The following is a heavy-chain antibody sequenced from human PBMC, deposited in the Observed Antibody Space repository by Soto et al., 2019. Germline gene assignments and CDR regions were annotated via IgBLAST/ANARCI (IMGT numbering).Heavy chain of an antibody. CDR2: TYYRSKWYN. Sequence: SQTLSLTCAISVDSVSSNSAAWNWIRQSPSRGLEWLGRTYYRSKWYNDCAVSVKSRITINPDTSKNQFSLQLNSVTPEDTAVYYCARDPYYDFWSGYRPYYYYYGMDVWGQGTTVTVSS. CDR3: ARDPYYDFWSGYRPYYYYYGMDV. D-gene: IGHD3-3*01. V-gene: IGHV6-1*01. CDR1: VDSVSSNSAA. J-gene: IGHJ6*02.